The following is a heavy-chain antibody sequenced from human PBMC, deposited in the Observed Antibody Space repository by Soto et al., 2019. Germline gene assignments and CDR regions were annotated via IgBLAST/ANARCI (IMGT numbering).Heavy chain of an antibody. J-gene: IGHJ4*02. Sequence: QITLKESGPTLVKPTQTLTLTCTFSGFSLSTSGVGVGWIRQPPGKALEWLALIYWDDDKRYSPSLKSRLTITKDTSKNQVVLTMTNMDPVDTATYYCAHSGYSGYDLHGNFDYWGQGTLVTVSS. CDR3: AHSGYSGYDLHGNFDY. V-gene: IGHV2-5*02. CDR1: GFSLSTSGVG. CDR2: IYWDDDK. D-gene: IGHD5-12*01.